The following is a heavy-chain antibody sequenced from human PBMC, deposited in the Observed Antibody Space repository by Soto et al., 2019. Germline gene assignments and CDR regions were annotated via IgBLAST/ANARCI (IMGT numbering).Heavy chain of an antibody. CDR2: INHSGST. CDR3: ARDRSAFEYSSSSYGMDV. V-gene: IGHV4-34*01. J-gene: IGHJ6*02. D-gene: IGHD6-6*01. CDR1: GGSFSGYY. Sequence: TSETLSLTCAVYGGSFSGYYWSWIRQPPGKGLEWIGEINHSGSTNYNPSLKSRVTISVDTSKNQFSLKLSSVTAADTAVYYCARDRSAFEYSSSSYGMDVWGQGTTVTVSS.